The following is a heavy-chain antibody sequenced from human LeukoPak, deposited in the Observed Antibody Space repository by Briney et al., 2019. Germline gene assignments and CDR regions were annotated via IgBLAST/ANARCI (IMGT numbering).Heavy chain of an antibody. V-gene: IGHV1-2*02. D-gene: IGHD3-22*01. Sequence: ASVKVSCKASGYTFTGYYMHWVRQAPGQGLEWMGWINPNSGGTNYAQKFQGRVTMTRDTSTSTVYMELSSLRSEDTAVYYCARESLTYYYDSSGYPYFGYWGQGTLVTVSS. J-gene: IGHJ4*02. CDR2: INPNSGGT. CDR3: ARESLTYYYDSSGYPYFGY. CDR1: GYTFTGYY.